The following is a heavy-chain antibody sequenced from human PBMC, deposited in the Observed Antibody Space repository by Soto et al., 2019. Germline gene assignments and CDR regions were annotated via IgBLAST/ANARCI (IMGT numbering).Heavy chain of an antibody. CDR2: INPSSDTT. Sequence: RASVKVSCKASGYTFNTYFIHWVRQAPGQGLEWVGIINPSSDTTNYAQRFQGRLTMTRDTSTSTVYMDLSSLRSEDTAVYYCAREIAVGGRAFDYWGQGTLVTVSS. D-gene: IGHD6-19*01. V-gene: IGHV1-46*02. CDR1: GYTFNTYF. J-gene: IGHJ4*02. CDR3: AREIAVGGRAFDY.